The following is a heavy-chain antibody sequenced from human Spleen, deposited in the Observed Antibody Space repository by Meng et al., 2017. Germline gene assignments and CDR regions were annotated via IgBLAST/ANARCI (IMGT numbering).Heavy chain of an antibody. Sequence: QLQQWGAGLLQPSETVALTSAVDGGSFSGYYWSWIRQPPGKGLEWIGEINHSGSTNYNPSLKSRVTISVDTSKNQFSLKLSSVTAADTAVYYCARPSRYNWFDPWGQGTLVTVSS. D-gene: IGHD6-6*01. CDR2: INHSGST. CDR1: GGSFSGYY. J-gene: IGHJ5*02. V-gene: IGHV4-34*01. CDR3: ARPSRYNWFDP.